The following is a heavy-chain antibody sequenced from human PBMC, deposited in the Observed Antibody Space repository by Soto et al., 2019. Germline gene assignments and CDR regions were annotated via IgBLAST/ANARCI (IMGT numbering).Heavy chain of an antibody. CDR2: INSDGTST. CDR1: GFIFGGYW. V-gene: IGHV3-74*01. CDR3: ARLLGGSGSFIDY. Sequence: EVQLVESGGGLVQPGGSLRLSCAASGFIFGGYWMHWVRQAPGKGLVWVSRINSDGTSTSYADSVKGRFTISRDNAKNTMFLQMNSLIAEDTAVYYCARLLGGSGSFIDYWGQGTLVTVSS. J-gene: IGHJ4*02. D-gene: IGHD3-10*01.